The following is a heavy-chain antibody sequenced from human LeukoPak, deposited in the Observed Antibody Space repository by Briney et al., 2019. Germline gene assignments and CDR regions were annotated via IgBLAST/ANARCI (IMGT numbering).Heavy chain of an antibody. J-gene: IGHJ5*01. CDR3: ARDPASGDADTAYNWFDS. D-gene: IGHD2-21*02. CDR1: GYSISNGYY. V-gene: IGHV4-38-2*02. CDR2: IYHSGRT. Sequence: SETLSLTCTVSGYSISNGYYWGWIRQPPGKGLEWIGSIYHSGRTYYNPSLKSRVTISVDTSKNQFSLNLSSVTAADTAVYYCARDPASGDADTAYNWFDSWGQGSLVTVSS.